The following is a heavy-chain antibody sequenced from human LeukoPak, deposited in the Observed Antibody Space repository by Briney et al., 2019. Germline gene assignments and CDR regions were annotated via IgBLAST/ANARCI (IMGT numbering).Heavy chain of an antibody. V-gene: IGHV4-61*02. J-gene: IGHJ4*02. D-gene: IGHD3-10*01. CDR1: GGSISSGSYY. CDR2: IYTSGNT. Sequence: SETLSLTCTVSGGSISSGSYYWSWIRQPAGKGLEWIGRIYTSGNTNYNPSLKSRVTISVDTSKNQFSLKLSSVTAADTAVYYCARGAMVRGVPDFDYWGQGTLVTVSS. CDR3: ARGAMVRGVPDFDY.